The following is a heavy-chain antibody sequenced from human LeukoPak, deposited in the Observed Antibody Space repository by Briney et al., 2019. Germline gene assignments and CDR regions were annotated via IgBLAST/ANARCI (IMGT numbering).Heavy chain of an antibody. Sequence: ASVTVSCKASGYTFTSYGISWVRQAPGQGLEWMGWISAYNGNTNYAQKLQGRVTMTTDTSTSTAYMELRSLRSDDTAVYYCAGDLGWDIVVVVAATLLDYWGQGTLVTVSS. CDR1: GYTFTSYG. CDR3: AGDLGWDIVVVVAATLLDY. D-gene: IGHD2-15*01. J-gene: IGHJ4*02. V-gene: IGHV1-18*04. CDR2: ISAYNGNT.